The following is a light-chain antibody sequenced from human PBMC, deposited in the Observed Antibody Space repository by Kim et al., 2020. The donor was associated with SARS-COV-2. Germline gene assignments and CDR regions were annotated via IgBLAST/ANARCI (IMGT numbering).Light chain of an antibody. CDR1: QSFSNRY. V-gene: IGKV3-20*01. CDR3: QQYGSSPS. Sequence: EIVLTQSPGTLSLSPGERATLSCRASQSFSNRYLAWYQQKPGQAPRLLIYGASKRATGIPDRFSGSGSGIDFTLTISRLEPEDFTAYYCQQYGSSPSFGQGTTVEIK. J-gene: IGKJ1*01. CDR2: GAS.